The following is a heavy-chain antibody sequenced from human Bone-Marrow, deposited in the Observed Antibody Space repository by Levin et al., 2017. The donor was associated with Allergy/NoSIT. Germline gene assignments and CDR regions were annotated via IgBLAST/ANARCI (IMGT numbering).Heavy chain of an antibody. CDR3: ARGTDYGGHYFDS. D-gene: IGHD4-23*01. Sequence: SQTLSLTCDVSGGSISSGGYTWSWIRQPSGKGLEWIGYIYPGGSTDYNPSLRSRVTISLDISKNQFSLKLSSMTAADTAVYYCARGTDYGGHYFDSWGQGTLVTVSS. CDR1: GGSISSGGYT. V-gene: IGHV4-30-2*01. CDR2: IYPGGST. J-gene: IGHJ4*02.